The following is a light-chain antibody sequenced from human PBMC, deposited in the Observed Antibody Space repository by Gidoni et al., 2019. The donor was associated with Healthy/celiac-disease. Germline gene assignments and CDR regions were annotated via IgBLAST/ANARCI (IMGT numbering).Light chain of an antibody. J-gene: IGKJ4*01. CDR2: DAS. CDR1: QDISNY. Sequence: DIQMTPSPSSLSASVGDRVTITCQASQDISNYLNWYQQKPGKAPKLLIYDASNLETGFPSRFSGSGSGTDFTFTISSLQPEDIATYYCQQYDNLPPRLTFGGGTKVEIK. CDR3: QQYDNLPPRLT. V-gene: IGKV1-33*01.